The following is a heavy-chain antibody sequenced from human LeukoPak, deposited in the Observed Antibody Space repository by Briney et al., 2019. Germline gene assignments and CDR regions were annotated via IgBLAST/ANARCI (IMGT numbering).Heavy chain of an antibody. D-gene: IGHD6-13*01. J-gene: IGHJ5*02. CDR3: ARDGTSSSWVAYNWFDL. CDR1: GFTFSSYW. CDR2: INSDGSST. V-gene: IGHV3-74*01. Sequence: PGGSLRLSCAASGFTFSSYWMHWVRQAPGKGLVWVSRINSDGSSTSYADSVKGRFTISRDNAKNTLYLQMNSLRAEDTAVYYCARDGTSSSWVAYNWFDLWGRGTLVTVSS.